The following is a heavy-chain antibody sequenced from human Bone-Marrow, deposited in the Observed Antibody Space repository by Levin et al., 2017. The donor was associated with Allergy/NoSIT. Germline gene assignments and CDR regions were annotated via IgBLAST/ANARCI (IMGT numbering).Heavy chain of an antibody. CDR2: IIPIFGTA. D-gene: IGHD6-13*01. Sequence: SVKVSCKASGGTFSSYAISWVRQAPGQGLEWMGGIIPIFGTANYAQKFQGRVTITADESTSTAYMELSSLRSEDTAVYYCARPGRGSSSWYEARISTGYYYYGMDVWGQGTTVTVSS. CDR1: GGTFSSYA. V-gene: IGHV1-69*13. J-gene: IGHJ6*02. CDR3: ARPGRGSSSWYEARISTGYYYYGMDV.